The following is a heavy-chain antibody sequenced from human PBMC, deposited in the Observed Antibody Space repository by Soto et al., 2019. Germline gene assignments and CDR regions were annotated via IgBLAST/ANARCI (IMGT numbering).Heavy chain of an antibody. CDR3: ATAQVYYGMDV. Sequence: EVQLVESGGGLVQPGGSLRLSCAASGFTFSSYSDNWVRQAPGKGLEWISYISSSTTTMYYADSVKGRFTISRDNAKNALYLQMNSLSDEDTVVYYCATAQVYYGMDVWGQGTTVTVSS. J-gene: IGHJ6*02. CDR1: GFTFSSYS. CDR2: ISSSTTTM. V-gene: IGHV3-48*02.